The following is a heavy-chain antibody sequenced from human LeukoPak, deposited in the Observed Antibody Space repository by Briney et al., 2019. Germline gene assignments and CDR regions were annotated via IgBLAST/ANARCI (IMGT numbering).Heavy chain of an antibody. CDR1: GGSISSGDYY. V-gene: IGHV4-30-4*01. CDR3: AREAVAGPSYYFDY. CDR2: IYYSGST. Sequence: PSETLSLTCTVSGGSISSGDYYWSWIRQPPGKGLEWIGYIYYSGSTYYNPSLKSRVTISVDTSKNQFSLKLSSVTAADTAVYYCAREAVAGPSYYFDYWGQGTLVTVSS. D-gene: IGHD6-19*01. J-gene: IGHJ4*02.